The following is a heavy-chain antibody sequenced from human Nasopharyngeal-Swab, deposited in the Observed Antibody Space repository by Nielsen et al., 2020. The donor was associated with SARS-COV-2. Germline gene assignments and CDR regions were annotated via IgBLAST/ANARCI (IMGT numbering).Heavy chain of an antibody. CDR2: INHSGST. Sequence: SETLSLTCAVYGGSFSGYYWSWIRQPPGKGLGWIGEINHSGSTNYNPSLKSRVTISVDTSKNQFSLKLSSVTAADTAVYYCAREYYYGSGSYLGYWGQGTLVTVSS. J-gene: IGHJ4*02. CDR1: GGSFSGYY. CDR3: AREYYYGSGSYLGY. V-gene: IGHV4-34*01. D-gene: IGHD3-10*01.